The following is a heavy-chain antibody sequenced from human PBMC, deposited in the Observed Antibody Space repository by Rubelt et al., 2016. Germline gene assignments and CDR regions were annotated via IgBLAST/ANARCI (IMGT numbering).Heavy chain of an antibody. V-gene: IGHV1-2*02. CDR2: PNSGGT. CDR3: ARPRPSYYYYGMDV. J-gene: IGHJ6*02. Sequence: PNSGGTNYAQKFQGRVTMTRDTSISTAYMELSRLRSDDTAVYYCARPRPSYYYYGMDVWGQGTTVTVSS.